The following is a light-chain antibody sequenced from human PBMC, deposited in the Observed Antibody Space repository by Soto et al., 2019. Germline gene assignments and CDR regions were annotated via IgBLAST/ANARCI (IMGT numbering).Light chain of an antibody. CDR3: QQSNSIPLT. J-gene: IGKJ4*01. CDR1: RSISNY. Sequence: DIQMTQSPSTLSASVGDRVTITCRASRSISNYLAWYQQKPGKAPKLLIYKASTLETGVPSRFSGSGSGTEFTLTSSSLQPNDFDTYCCQQSNSIPLTFGGGTKVEIK. V-gene: IGKV1-5*03. CDR2: KAS.